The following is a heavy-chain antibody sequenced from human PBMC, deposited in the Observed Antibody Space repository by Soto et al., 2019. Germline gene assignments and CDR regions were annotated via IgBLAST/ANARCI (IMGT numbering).Heavy chain of an antibody. D-gene: IGHD1-26*01. CDR3: AREVRARRLAY. CDR1: GYTFTSYD. V-gene: IGHV1-8*01. CDR2: MNPNSGNT. J-gene: IGHJ4*02. Sequence: QVQLVQSGAEVKKPGASVKVSCKASGYTFTSYDINWVRQATGQGLEWMGWMNPNSGNTGYAQKFQGRVTMNRNTSRSTANMELGSLGSEDTAVNYCAREVRARRLAYWGQGTLDTVSS.